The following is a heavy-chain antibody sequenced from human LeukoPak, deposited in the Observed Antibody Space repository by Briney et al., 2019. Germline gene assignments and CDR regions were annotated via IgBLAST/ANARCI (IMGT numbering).Heavy chain of an antibody. CDR3: TKPKAYSSGWYADY. Sequence: PGGSLRLSCAASGFTFGDYAMSWVRRAPGKGLEEGGFIRSKAYGGTTEYAASVKGRFTISRDDSKSIAYLQMNSLKTEDTAVYYCTKPKAYSSGWYADYWGQGTLVTVSS. CDR1: GFTFGDYA. D-gene: IGHD6-19*01. J-gene: IGHJ4*02. V-gene: IGHV3-49*04. CDR2: IRSKAYGGTT.